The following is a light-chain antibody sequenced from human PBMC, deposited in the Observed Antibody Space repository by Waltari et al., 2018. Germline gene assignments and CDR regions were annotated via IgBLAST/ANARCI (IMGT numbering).Light chain of an antibody. J-gene: IGLJ2*01. CDR1: SSNIGSKS. Sequence: QSVLTQPPSASGTPGQRVSISCSGSSSNIGSKSVNWYQQVPGTAPKLLIYSTKQRPSGVPDLLSCSKSGTSASLAISWLQSEDEADYYGATWDDSLNGLFGGGTKLTVL. CDR3: ATWDDSLNGL. V-gene: IGLV1-44*01. CDR2: STK.